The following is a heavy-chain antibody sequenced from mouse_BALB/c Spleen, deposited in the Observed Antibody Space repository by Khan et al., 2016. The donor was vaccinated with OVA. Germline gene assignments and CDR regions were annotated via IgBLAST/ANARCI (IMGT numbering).Heavy chain of an antibody. CDR2: INTYTGEP. Sequence: QIQLVQSGPELKKPGETVQISCKASGFTFTNYGMNWVRQAPGKGLKWMGWINTYTGEPTFTDDFKGRFAFSLETSESTAYLQINSLKYEDTATXFCAKVGYNGTMDFWGQGTSVTVAS. CDR3: AKVGYNGTMDF. V-gene: IGHV9-3-1*01. D-gene: IGHD1-3*01. CDR1: GFTFTNYG. J-gene: IGHJ4*01.